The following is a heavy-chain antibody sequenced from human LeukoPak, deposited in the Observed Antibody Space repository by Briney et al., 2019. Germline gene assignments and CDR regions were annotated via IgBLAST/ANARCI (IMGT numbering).Heavy chain of an antibody. CDR3: ARTLTTQLPTGWFDP. Sequence: SAKVSCKASGGTFSSYAISWVRQAPGQGLEWMGGIIPIFGTASYAQKFQGRVTITADESTSTAYMELSSLRSEDTAVYYCARTLTTQLPTGWFDPWGQGTLVTVSS. D-gene: IGHD2-2*01. CDR2: IIPIFGTA. J-gene: IGHJ5*02. CDR1: GGTFSSYA. V-gene: IGHV1-69*13.